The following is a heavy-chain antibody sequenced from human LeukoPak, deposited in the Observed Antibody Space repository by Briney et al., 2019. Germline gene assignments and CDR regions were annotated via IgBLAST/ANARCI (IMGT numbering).Heavy chain of an antibody. CDR2: MRYDGSNK. J-gene: IGHJ5*01. CDR1: GFTFSDYD. D-gene: IGHD5-24*01. CDR3: AKGLGTPGYNFDC. V-gene: IGHV3-30*02. Sequence: GGSLRLSCAASGFTFSDYDMHWVRQAPGKGLEWVAFMRYDGSNKFYADSVKGRFTISRDNSKNTLYLQMSSLRAEDTAVFYCAKGLGTPGYNFDCLGQGTLVTVSS.